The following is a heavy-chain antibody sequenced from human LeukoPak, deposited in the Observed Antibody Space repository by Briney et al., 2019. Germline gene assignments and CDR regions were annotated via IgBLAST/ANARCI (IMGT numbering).Heavy chain of an antibody. Sequence: PGGSLRLSCAASGFTISKYWMHWVRQAPGKGLVWVSRLSSDGRDPSYADSVQGRFTISRDNAKNTLYMQMNSLRAEDTAVNYCARGVYEEDVNYWGQGTLVTVSS. CDR3: ARGVYEEDVNY. D-gene: IGHD6-13*01. CDR2: LSSDGRDP. CDR1: GFTISKYW. V-gene: IGHV3-74*01. J-gene: IGHJ4*02.